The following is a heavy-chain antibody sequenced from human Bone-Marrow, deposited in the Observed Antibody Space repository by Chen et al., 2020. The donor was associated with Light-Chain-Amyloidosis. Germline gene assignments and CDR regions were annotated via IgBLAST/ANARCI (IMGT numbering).Heavy chain of an antibody. Sequence: DVQLQTSGGGPVKPGGSLRLSCEASGFSFSDAWMDWFRQDPGKGLEWVARIKGKRDGERTDYASLVKGRFVVSRDDSRNMLFLQMNRLETEDTGVYCCATRWGNWGPGTRVTVSS. CDR2: IKGKRDGERT. V-gene: IGHV3-15*01. J-gene: IGHJ4*02. D-gene: IGHD1-26*01. CDR1: GFSFSDAW. CDR3: ATRWGN.